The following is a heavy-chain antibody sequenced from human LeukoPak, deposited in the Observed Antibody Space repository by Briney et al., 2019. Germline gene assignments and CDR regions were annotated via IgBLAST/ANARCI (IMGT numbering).Heavy chain of an antibody. CDR2: INHSGSI. CDR1: GGSFSGYY. J-gene: IGHJ4*02. CDR3: ARGPSTYFHDSSGYYRGYFDS. Sequence: SETLSLTCAVYGGSFSGYYWSWIRQPPGKGLEWIGEINHSGSINYNPSLKSRVTISINTSKKQFTLKLNSVTAADTAVYYCARGPSTYFHDSSGYYRGYFDSWGQGTLVTVSS. V-gene: IGHV4-34*01. D-gene: IGHD3-22*01.